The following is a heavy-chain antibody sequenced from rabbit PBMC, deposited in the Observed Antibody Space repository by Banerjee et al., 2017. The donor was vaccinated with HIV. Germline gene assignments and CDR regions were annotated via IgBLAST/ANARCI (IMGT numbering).Heavy chain of an antibody. V-gene: IGHV1S40*01. J-gene: IGHJ4*01. CDR2: IYNGDGST. Sequence: QSLEESGGGLVKPGASLTLTCTASGFSFISSYWICWFRQAPGKGPEWIACIYNGDGSTYYASWAKGRFTISKTSSTTVTLQMTSLTAADTATYFCARDRGVMPAFKLWGPGTLVTVS. CDR1: GFSFISSYW. CDR3: ARDRGVMPAFKL.